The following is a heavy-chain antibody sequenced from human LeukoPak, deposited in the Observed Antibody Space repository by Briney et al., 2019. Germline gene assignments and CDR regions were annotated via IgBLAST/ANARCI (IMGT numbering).Heavy chain of an antibody. D-gene: IGHD2-2*01. CDR2: IYTSGST. J-gene: IGHJ4*02. Sequence: KPSETLSLTCTVSGGSISSGSYYWSWIRQPAGKGLEWIGRIYTSGSTNYNPSLKSRVTISVDTSKNQFSLKLSSVTAADTAVYYCARFSIGYHLHNTSDYWGQGTLVTVSS. CDR3: ARFSIGYHLHNTSDY. V-gene: IGHV4-61*02. CDR1: GGSISSGSYY.